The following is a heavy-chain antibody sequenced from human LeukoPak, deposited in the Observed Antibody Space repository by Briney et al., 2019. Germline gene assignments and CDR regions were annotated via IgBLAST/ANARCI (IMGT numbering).Heavy chain of an antibody. CDR3: ARWAI. Sequence: PGGALRLSCPASGFTFSSYVMHGVGQAPGKGRGWVAVISYDGSTKYYAASVKGRFTISRDNPKNTLYLQMNSLRAEDTAVYYCARWAIWGQGTMVTVSS. V-gene: IGHV3-30-3*01. CDR2: ISYDGSTK. J-gene: IGHJ3*02. CDR1: GFTFSSYV. D-gene: IGHD6-13*01.